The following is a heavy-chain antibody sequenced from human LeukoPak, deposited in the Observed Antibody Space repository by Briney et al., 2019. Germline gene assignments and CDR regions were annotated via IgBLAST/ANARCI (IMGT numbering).Heavy chain of an antibody. V-gene: IGHV3-23*01. CDR1: GFTFSSYA. D-gene: IGHD3-22*01. CDR3: AKSAYDSSGYYFIAGAFDI. Sequence: GGSLRLSRAASGFTFSSYAMSWVRQAPGKGLEWVSAMSGSGGSTYYADSVKGRFTISRDNSKNTLYLQMNSLRAGDTAVYYCAKSAYDSSGYYFIAGAFDIWGQGTMVTVSS. CDR2: MSGSGGST. J-gene: IGHJ3*02.